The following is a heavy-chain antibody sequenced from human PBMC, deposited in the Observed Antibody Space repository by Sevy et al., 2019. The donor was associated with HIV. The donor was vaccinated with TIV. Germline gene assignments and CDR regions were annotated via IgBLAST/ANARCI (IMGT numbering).Heavy chain of an antibody. CDR1: GFTFSSYA. D-gene: IGHD4-17*01. J-gene: IGHJ6*03. V-gene: IGHV3-30-3*01. CDR3: ARGASGVTKPHYYYYYYMDV. Sequence: GESLKISCAASGFTFSSYAMHWVRRAPGKGLEWVAVISYDGSNKYYADSVKGRFTISRDNSKNTLYLQMNSLRAEDTAVYYCARGASGVTKPHYYYYYYMDVWGKGTTVTVSS. CDR2: ISYDGSNK.